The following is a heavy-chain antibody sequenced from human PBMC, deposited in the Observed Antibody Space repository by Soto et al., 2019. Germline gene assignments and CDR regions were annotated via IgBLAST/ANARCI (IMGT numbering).Heavy chain of an antibody. CDR3: ARGRYDILTGYYHYYYCMDV. CDR1: GASISGFY. J-gene: IGHJ6*02. V-gene: IGHV4-4*07. Sequence: SETLSLTCTVSGASISGFYWRWIRKSAGKGLEWIGRIYATGTTDYNPSLKSRVMMSVYTSKKQFSLKLRSVTAADTAVYYCARGRYDILTGYYHYYYCMDVGGQGTTVTVSS. D-gene: IGHD3-9*01. CDR2: IYATGTT.